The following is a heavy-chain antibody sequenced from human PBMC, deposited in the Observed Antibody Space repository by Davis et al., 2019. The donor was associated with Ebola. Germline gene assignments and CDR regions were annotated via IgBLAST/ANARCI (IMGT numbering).Heavy chain of an antibody. Sequence: GESLKISCKGSGFDFTKYWIAWVRQMPGKGLEWMEIIYPGDSNTRYSPSFQGQVTISADKSINTAYLQWSSLKASDTAMYYCARRNYYASSVDYFFDYWGQGTPLTVSS. J-gene: IGHJ4*02. CDR2: IYPGDSNT. CDR1: GFDFTKYW. D-gene: IGHD3-22*01. CDR3: ARRNYYASSVDYFFDY. V-gene: IGHV5-51*01.